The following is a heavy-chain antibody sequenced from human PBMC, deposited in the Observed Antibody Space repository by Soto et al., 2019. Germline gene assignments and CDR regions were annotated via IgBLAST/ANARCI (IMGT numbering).Heavy chain of an antibody. CDR2: IYYSGST. CDR3: ARGKSQWPDYYYYMDV. J-gene: IGHJ6*03. V-gene: IGHV4-39*01. Sequence: QLQLQESGPGLVKPSETLSLTCTVSGGSISSSSYYWGWIRQPPGKGLEWIGSIYYSGSTYYNPSLKSRVTVSVDQSKNQFSLKLSSVTAADTAVYYCARGKSQWPDYYYYMDVWGKGTTVTVSS. D-gene: IGHD6-19*01. CDR1: GGSISSSSYY.